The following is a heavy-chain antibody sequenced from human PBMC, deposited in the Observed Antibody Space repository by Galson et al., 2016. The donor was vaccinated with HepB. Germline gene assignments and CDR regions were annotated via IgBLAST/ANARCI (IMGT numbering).Heavy chain of an antibody. CDR3: ATDQGAAYYYYYGMDV. Sequence: SVKVSCKVSGYTLTELSMHWVRQAPGKGLEWMGTFDPRDGETIYAQQLQGRVTMTEDTSTDTAYMELSSLRSEDTAVYYCATDQGAAYYYYYGMDVWGQGTTVTVSS. CDR2: FDPRDGET. J-gene: IGHJ6*02. V-gene: IGHV1-24*01. CDR1: GYTLTELS.